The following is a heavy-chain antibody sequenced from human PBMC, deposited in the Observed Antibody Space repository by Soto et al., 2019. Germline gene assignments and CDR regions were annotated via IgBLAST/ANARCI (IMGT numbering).Heavy chain of an antibody. J-gene: IGHJ4*02. CDR2: INPNGGGT. CDR1: GYTFIDYY. D-gene: IGHD2-15*01. V-gene: IGHV1-46*03. Sequence: QVQLVQSGAEVKKPGASVNVSCKASGYTFIDYYMHWVRQVPGQGLEWMGTINPNGGGTSYAQKFQGRVTMTRDTSTSTVYMQLSSLRSEDTAVYYCARSLAYCYGGGCSNWGQGALVTVSS. CDR3: ARSLAYCYGGGCSN.